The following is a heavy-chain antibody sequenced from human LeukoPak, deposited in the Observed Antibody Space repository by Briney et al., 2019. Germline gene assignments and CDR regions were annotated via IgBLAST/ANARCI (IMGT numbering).Heavy chain of an antibody. V-gene: IGHV5-51*01. J-gene: IGHJ5*02. CDR3: ARLMGDGSGLTENWFDP. D-gene: IGHD3-22*01. Sequence: GESLKISCKGSGYMFNNYWIGWVRQMPGKGLEWMGIIYPGDSDTRYSPSFQGQVTISADKSISTAYLQWSSLKASDTAMYYCARLMGDGSGLTENWFDPWGQGTLVTVSS. CDR2: IYPGDSDT. CDR1: GYMFNNYW.